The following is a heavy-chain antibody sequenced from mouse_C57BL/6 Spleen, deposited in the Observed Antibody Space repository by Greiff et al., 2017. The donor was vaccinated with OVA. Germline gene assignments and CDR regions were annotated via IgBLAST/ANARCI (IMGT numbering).Heavy chain of an antibody. D-gene: IGHD1-1*01. CDR2: INPNNGGT. CDR3: ARSTTVLDY. V-gene: IGHV1-18*01. CDR1: GYTFTDYN. J-gene: IGHJ2*01. Sequence: VQLQQPGAELVKPGASVKIPCKASGYTFTDYNMDWVKQSHGKSLEWIGDINPNNGGTIYNQKFKGKATLTVDKSSSTAYMELRSLTSEDTAVYYCARSTTVLDYWGQGTTLTVSS.